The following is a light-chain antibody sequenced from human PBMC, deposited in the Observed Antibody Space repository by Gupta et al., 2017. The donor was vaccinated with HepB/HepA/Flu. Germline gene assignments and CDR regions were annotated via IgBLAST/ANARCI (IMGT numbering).Light chain of an antibody. CDR1: RDISNY. CDR2: DAS. Sequence: DIQITQSPSSLSASVGDRVTITCQANRDISNYLNWYQQKPGKAPKLLIYDASILETGVPSRFSGSGSGTDFTFTINSLQPEDTATYYCQHYDNLPKYTFGQGTNLEI. V-gene: IGKV1-33*01. J-gene: IGKJ2*01. CDR3: QHYDNLPKYT.